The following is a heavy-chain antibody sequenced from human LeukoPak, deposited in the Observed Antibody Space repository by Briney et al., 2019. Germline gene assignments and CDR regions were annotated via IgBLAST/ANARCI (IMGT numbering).Heavy chain of an antibody. D-gene: IGHD6-19*01. Sequence: ASVKVSCKASGYLFINYGISWLRQAPGQGLECMGWISPYSGNTDYAQKPQGRVTMTTDTSTTTAYMELRSLRFDDTAVYYCARTSGVSVAGSPYYFDFWGQGTLISVSS. V-gene: IGHV1-18*01. CDR1: GYLFINYG. J-gene: IGHJ4*02. CDR2: ISPYSGNT. CDR3: ARTSGVSVAGSPYYFDF.